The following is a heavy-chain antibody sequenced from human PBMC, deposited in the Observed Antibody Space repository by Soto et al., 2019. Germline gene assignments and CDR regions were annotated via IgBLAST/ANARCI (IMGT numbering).Heavy chain of an antibody. CDR2: ISYDGSNK. CDR3: ARDRYSSSSYVDY. D-gene: IGHD6-6*01. Sequence: LRLSCATSGFTFSSYAMHWVRQAPGKGLEWVAVISYDGSNKYYADSVKGRFTISRDNSKNTLYLQMNSLRAEDTAVYYCARDRYSSSSYVDYWGQGTLVTVSS. J-gene: IGHJ4*02. CDR1: GFTFSSYA. V-gene: IGHV3-30-3*01.